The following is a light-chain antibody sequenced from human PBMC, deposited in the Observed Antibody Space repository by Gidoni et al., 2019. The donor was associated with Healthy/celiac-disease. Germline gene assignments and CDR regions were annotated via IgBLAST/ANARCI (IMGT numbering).Light chain of an antibody. V-gene: IGKV1-39*01. CDR3: QQSYSTPLT. J-gene: IGKJ4*01. Sequence: DIQMTQSPSALSASVGDRVTITCRASQSISSYLNWYQQQPGTAPKLLIYAASSLQSGVPSRFSGSGSGTDFTLTISRLQPEDFASYYCQQSYSTPLTFGGGTKVEIK. CDR1: QSISSY. CDR2: AAS.